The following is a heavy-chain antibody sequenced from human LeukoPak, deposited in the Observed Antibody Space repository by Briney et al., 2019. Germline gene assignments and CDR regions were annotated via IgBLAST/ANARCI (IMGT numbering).Heavy chain of an antibody. D-gene: IGHD5-18*01. Sequence: GGSLRLSCAASAFTFRSYAMIWVRQAPGKGLEWVSTVSGSGGSTYYADSVKGRFTISRDNSNNTLYLQMNSLRAEDTAVYYCAKGAASRGYTYAANWGQGTLVTVSS. CDR2: VSGSGGST. J-gene: IGHJ4*02. CDR3: AKGAASRGYTYAAN. CDR1: AFTFRSYA. V-gene: IGHV3-23*01.